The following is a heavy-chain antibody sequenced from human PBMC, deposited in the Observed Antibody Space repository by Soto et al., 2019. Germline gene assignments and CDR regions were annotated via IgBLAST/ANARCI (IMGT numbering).Heavy chain of an antibody. CDR1: GFTFSSYG. CDR3: AKDEVYAFDI. D-gene: IGHD1-20*01. J-gene: IGHJ3*02. V-gene: IGHV3-30*18. CDR2: ISYDGSNK. Sequence: QVQLVESGGGVVQPGRSLRLSCAASGFTFSSYGMHWVRQAPGKGLGWVAVISYDGSNKYYADSVKGRFTISRDNSKNTLYLQMNSLRAEDTAVYYCAKDEVYAFDIWGQGTMVTVSS.